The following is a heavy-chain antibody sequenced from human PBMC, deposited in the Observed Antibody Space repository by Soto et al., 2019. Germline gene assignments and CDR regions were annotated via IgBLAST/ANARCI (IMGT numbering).Heavy chain of an antibody. V-gene: IGHV3-48*02. Sequence: GGSLRLSCAASGFTFSSYSMNWVRQAPGKGLEWVSYIRSSSSTIYYADSVKGRFTISRDNAKNSLYLQMNSLRDEDTAVYYCAREGYDILTAYFDYWGQGTLVTVSS. CDR3: AREGYDILTAYFDY. J-gene: IGHJ4*02. D-gene: IGHD3-9*01. CDR2: IRSSSSTI. CDR1: GFTFSSYS.